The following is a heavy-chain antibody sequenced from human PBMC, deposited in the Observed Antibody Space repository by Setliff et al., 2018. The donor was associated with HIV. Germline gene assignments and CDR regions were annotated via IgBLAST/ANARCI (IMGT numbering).Heavy chain of an antibody. J-gene: IGHJ6*03. Sequence: PSETLSLTCTVSGGSISSYYWSWIRQPPGKGLEWIGYIYYSGNTNYNPSLKSRVTISVDTSKNQFSLKLSSVTAADTAVYYCARGSRGYSYAYYYYYMDVWGKGTTVTVSS. CDR3: ARGSRGYSYAYYYYYMDV. CDR1: GGSISSYY. V-gene: IGHV4-59*01. CDR2: IYYSGNT. D-gene: IGHD5-18*01.